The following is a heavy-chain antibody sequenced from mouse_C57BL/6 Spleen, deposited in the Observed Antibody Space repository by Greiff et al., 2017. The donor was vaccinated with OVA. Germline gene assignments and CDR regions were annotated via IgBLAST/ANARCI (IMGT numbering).Heavy chain of an antibody. CDR1: GFTFSSYT. CDR2: ISGGGGNT. V-gene: IGHV5-9*01. J-gene: IGHJ3*01. Sequence: EVKLVESGGGLVKPGGSLKLSCAASGFTFSSYTMSWVRQTPEKRLEWVATISGGGGNTYYPDSVKGRFTISRDNAKNTLYLQMSSLRSEDTALYYCARHDGGNDAWFAYWGQGTLVTVSA. CDR3: ARHDGGNDAWFAY. D-gene: IGHD2-2*01.